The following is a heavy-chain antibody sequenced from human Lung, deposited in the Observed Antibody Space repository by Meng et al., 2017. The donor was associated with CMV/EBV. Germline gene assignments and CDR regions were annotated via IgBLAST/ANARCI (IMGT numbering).Heavy chain of an antibody. Sequence: SVXVSXKASGGTFSSYAISWVRQAPGQGLEWMGGIIPIFGTANYAQKFQGRVTITTDESTSTAYMELSSLRSEDTVVYYCARGKDIVVVPAAYTFDYWGQGTLVTVSS. V-gene: IGHV1-69*05. J-gene: IGHJ4*02. D-gene: IGHD2-2*01. CDR2: IIPIFGTA. CDR1: GGTFSSYA. CDR3: ARGKDIVVVPAAYTFDY.